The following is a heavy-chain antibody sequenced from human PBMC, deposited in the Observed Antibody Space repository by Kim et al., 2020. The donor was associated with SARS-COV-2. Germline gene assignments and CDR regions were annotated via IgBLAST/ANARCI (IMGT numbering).Heavy chain of an antibody. Sequence: SETLSLTCTVSGGSVSSGSYYWSWIRQPPGKGLEWIGYIYYSGSTNYNPSLKSRVTISVDTSKNQFSLKLSSVTAPDTAVYYCARGPHTYSSSWYVYHYYYYGMDVWGQGTTVTVSS. CDR3: ARGPHTYSSSWYVYHYYYYGMDV. CDR1: GGSVSSGSYY. CDR2: IYYSGST. V-gene: IGHV4-61*01. J-gene: IGHJ6*02. D-gene: IGHD6-13*01.